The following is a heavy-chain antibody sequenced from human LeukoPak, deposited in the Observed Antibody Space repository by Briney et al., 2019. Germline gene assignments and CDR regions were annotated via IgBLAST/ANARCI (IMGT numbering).Heavy chain of an antibody. CDR1: GGSISLYY. CDR3: ARGRGSLTY. J-gene: IGHJ4*02. Sequence: SETLSLTCTVSGGSISLYYWSWIRQPPGKGLGWIGYFYDTRSPKYNPSLERRVTISVDMSRNQFSLNLTSVTAADTAVYYRARGRGSLTYWGQGTLATVSS. D-gene: IGHD3-10*01. V-gene: IGHV4-59*01. CDR2: FYDTRSP.